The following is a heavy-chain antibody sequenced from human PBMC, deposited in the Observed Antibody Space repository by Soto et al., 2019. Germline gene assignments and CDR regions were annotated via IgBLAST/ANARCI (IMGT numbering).Heavy chain of an antibody. D-gene: IGHD6-19*01. CDR1: VGSISSYY. CDR3: ARQVGGWAPWYFDY. Sequence: QVQLQEWGPGLVKPSETLSLTCTVPVGSISSYYWGWIRQPPGKGLEWIGYIYYSGSTNYNPSLKGRVTISVDTSKNQFSLKLSSVTAADTAVYYCARQVGGWAPWYFDYWGQGTLVTVSS. CDR2: IYYSGST. J-gene: IGHJ4*02. V-gene: IGHV4-59*08.